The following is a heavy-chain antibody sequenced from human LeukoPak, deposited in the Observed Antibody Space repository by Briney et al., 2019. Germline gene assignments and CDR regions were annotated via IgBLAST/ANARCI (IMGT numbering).Heavy chain of an antibody. CDR2: IWNDGSKK. D-gene: IGHD4-17*01. CDR3: ARAYYGDGA. CDR1: GFTFRNYG. Sequence: GGSLRLSCAASGFTFRNYGFHWVRQAPGKGLEWVAVIWNDGSKKNYADSVKGRFTISRDDSKNTLYLQMYSLTAEDTAVYYCARAYYGDGAWGQGTLVTVSS. V-gene: IGHV3-33*01. J-gene: IGHJ5*02.